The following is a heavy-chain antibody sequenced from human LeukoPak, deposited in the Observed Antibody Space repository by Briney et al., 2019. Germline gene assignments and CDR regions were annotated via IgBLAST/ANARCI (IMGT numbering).Heavy chain of an antibody. V-gene: IGHV4-31*03. D-gene: IGHD1-26*01. CDR3: ARSSGTYPWDY. CDR2: IYYSGST. CDR1: GDSISSGGYY. J-gene: IGHJ4*02. Sequence: PSETLSLTCTVSGDSISSGGYYWSWIRQHPGKGLEWIGYIYYSGSTDYNPSLKSRVTISLDTSKNEFSLKLSSVTAADTAVYYCARSSGTYPWDYWGQGTLVTVSS.